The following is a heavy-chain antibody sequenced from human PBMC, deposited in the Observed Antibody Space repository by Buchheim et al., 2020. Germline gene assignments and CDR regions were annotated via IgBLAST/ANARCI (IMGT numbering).Heavy chain of an antibody. V-gene: IGHV3-30*03. CDR3: ARGDYYDSTGYYYEDAFDI. Sequence: QVQLVESGGGVVQPGRSLRLSCAASGFTFSSYGMHWVRQAPGKGLEWVAVISYDGSNKYYADSVKGRFTISRDNSKNTLYVQMNSLRAEDTAVYYCARGDYYDSTGYYYEDAFDIWGQGT. CDR2: ISYDGSNK. D-gene: IGHD3-22*01. CDR1: GFTFSSYG. J-gene: IGHJ3*02.